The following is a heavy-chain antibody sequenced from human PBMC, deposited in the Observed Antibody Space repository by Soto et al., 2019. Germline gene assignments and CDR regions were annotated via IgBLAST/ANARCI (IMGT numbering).Heavy chain of an antibody. J-gene: IGHJ4*02. Sequence: ASETLSLTCAVSGYSISSGYYWGWIRQPPGKGLEWIGSIYHSGSTYYNPSLKSRVTISVDTSKNQFSLKLSSVTAADTAVYYCARDRYQLLLFDYWGQGTLVTVSS. CDR2: IYHSGST. D-gene: IGHD2-2*01. CDR1: GYSISSGYY. CDR3: ARDRYQLLLFDY. V-gene: IGHV4-38-2*02.